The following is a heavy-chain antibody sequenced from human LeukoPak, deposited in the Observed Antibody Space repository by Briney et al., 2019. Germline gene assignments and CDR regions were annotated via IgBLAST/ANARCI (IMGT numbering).Heavy chain of an antibody. V-gene: IGHV3-74*01. CDR2: INEDGSTT. Sequence: GGSLRLSCAASGFTFSNYWMHWVRHAPGKGLVWVSRINEDGSTTTYADSVKGRFTISRDNAKNTLYLQMNSLRAEDTAVYYCARATIIPGTTGFDCWGQGTLVTVSS. J-gene: IGHJ4*02. CDR1: GFTFSNYW. D-gene: IGHD1-20*01. CDR3: ARATIIPGTTGFDC.